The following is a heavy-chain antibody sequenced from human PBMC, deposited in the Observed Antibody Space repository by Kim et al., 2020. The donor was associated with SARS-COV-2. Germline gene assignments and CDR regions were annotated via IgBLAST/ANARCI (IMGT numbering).Heavy chain of an antibody. D-gene: IGHD3-9*01. J-gene: IGHJ4*02. Sequence: GGSLRLSCAASGFTFSSHAMSWVRQAPGKGLEWVSGITGSGDNTYYADSVKGRFTISRDNSKKTLYLQMNSLRAEDTAVYYCAKGLLMILTSYFNSHFDYWGQGTLVTVSS. V-gene: IGHV3-23*01. CDR2: ITGSGDNT. CDR3: AKGLLMILTSYFNSHFDY. CDR1: GFTFSSHA.